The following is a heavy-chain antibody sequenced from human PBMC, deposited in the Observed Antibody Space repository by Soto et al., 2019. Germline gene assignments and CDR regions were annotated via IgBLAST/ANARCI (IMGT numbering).Heavy chain of an antibody. J-gene: IGHJ6*02. CDR1: GFTFSNNA. CDR3: AKARQAQSHYYYGMDV. CDR2: ISGTGYGT. D-gene: IGHD6-19*01. Sequence: EVQLLESGGGLAQPGGSLRLSCAASGFTFSNNAMNWVRQAPGKGLEWVSGISGTGYGTYYAYSVKGRFTISRDSSNNTVYLQINSLRGEDTAIYYCAKARQAQSHYYYGMDVWRQGTPVTVSS. V-gene: IGHV3-23*01.